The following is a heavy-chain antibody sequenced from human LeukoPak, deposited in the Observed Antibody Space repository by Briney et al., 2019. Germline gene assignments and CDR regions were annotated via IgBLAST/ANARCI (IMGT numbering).Heavy chain of an antibody. CDR1: GYTYTGYY. D-gene: IGHD3-22*01. CDR3: ARVPIRRHYESTGYYYEDP. CDR2: INPNSGGA. Sequence: ASVKVSCKASGYTYTGYYMHWVRQAPGQGLEWMGWINPNSGGANYAQKFQGRVTMTRDTSISTAYMELSRLRSDDTAVYYCARVPIRRHYESTGYYYEDPWGQGTLVTVSS. J-gene: IGHJ5*02. V-gene: IGHV1-2*02.